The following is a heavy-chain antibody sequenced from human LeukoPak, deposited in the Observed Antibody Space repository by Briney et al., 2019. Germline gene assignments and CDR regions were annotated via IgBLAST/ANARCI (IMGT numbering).Heavy chain of an antibody. CDR3: AKGGSEYYYYYYGMDV. D-gene: IGHD3-10*01. CDR2: ISWNSGSI. V-gene: IGHV3-9*01. J-gene: IGHJ6*02. CDR1: GFTFDDYA. Sequence: GGSLRLSCAASGFTFDDYAMHWVRQAPGKGLEWVSGISWNSGSIGYADSVKGRFTISRDNAKNSLYLQMNSLRAEDTALYHCAKGGSEYYYYYYGMDVWGQGTTVTVSS.